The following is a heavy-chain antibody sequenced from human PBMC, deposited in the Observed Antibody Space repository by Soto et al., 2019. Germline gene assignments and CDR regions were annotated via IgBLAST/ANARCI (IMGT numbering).Heavy chain of an antibody. Sequence: QVQLVQSGAEVKKPGASVKVSCKASGYTFTSYGISWVRQAPGQGLEWMGWISAYNGNTNYAQKRQGRXPXTXXTSTSTAYMELRSLRSDDTAVYYCARDLGQQLFDYWGQGTLVTVSS. CDR1: GYTFTSYG. D-gene: IGHD6-13*01. CDR2: ISAYNGNT. CDR3: ARDLGQQLFDY. V-gene: IGHV1-18*01. J-gene: IGHJ4*02.